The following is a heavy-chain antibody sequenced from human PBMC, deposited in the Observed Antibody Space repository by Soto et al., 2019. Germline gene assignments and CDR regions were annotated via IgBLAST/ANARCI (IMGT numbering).Heavy chain of an antibody. Sequence: SEPLSLTCTVSGGSISSSSYYWGWIRQPPGKGLEWIGSIYYSGSTYYNPSLKSRVTISVDTSKNQFSLKLSSVTAADTAVYYCARGYSSGWTNWFDPWGQGTLVTVSS. D-gene: IGHD6-19*01. J-gene: IGHJ5*02. V-gene: IGHV4-39*01. CDR3: ARGYSSGWTNWFDP. CDR2: IYYSGST. CDR1: GGSISSSSYY.